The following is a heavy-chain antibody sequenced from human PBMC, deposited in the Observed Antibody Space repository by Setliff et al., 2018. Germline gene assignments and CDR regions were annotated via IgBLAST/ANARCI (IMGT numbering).Heavy chain of an antibody. CDR1: GGSISSGSYY. V-gene: IGHV4-39*01. J-gene: IGHJ3*02. D-gene: IGHD3-22*01. CDR2: IHYNGNL. CDR3: ARGKIRITMIVVPTGGAFDI. Sequence: SETLSLTCTVSGGSISSGSYYWSWIRQPAGEGPEWIANIHYNGNLYYNPSLKNRATISMDTSKIQFSLKLISVTAADTAVYYCARGKIRITMIVVPTGGAFDIWGQGTMVTVSS.